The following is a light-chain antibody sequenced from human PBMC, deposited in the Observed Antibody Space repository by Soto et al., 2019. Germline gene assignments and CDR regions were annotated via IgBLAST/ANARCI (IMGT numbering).Light chain of an antibody. Sequence: QTVVTQEPSLTVSPGGTVTLTCGSSTGAVTSGHYPYWFQQKPGQAPRTLIYDTSNKHSWTPARFSGSLLGGKAALTLSGGHPEDEAEYYCLLSYSGARGGVFGGGTKVTVL. V-gene: IGLV7-46*01. J-gene: IGLJ2*01. CDR1: TGAVTSGHY. CDR2: DTS. CDR3: LLSYSGARGGV.